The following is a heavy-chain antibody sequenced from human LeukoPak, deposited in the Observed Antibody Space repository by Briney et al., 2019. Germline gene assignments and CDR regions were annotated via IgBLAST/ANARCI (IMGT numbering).Heavy chain of an antibody. Sequence: SETLSLTCTVSVASVGSAGYYWSWIRQPPGGGLEWIGYIYYISNTNYNPSLKSRVTMSVDPSKNQFSLKLNSVTAADTAVYYCARTQSQSGSYRYYFGYWGQGTLVTVSS. CDR1: VASVGSAGYY. J-gene: IGHJ4*02. CDR3: ARTQSQSGSYRYYFGY. D-gene: IGHD1-26*01. V-gene: IGHV4-61*08. CDR2: IYYISNT.